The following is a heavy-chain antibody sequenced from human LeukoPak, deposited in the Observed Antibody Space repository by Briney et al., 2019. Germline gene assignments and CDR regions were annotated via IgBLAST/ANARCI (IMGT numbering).Heavy chain of an antibody. CDR3: ARQPGYSYGFYYFGY. V-gene: IGHV4-39*01. CDR2: IYYSGST. Sequence: SETLSLTCTVSGGSISSSSYYWGWIRQPPGKGLEWIGSIYYSGSTYYNPSLKSRVTISVDTSKNQFSLKLSSVTAADTAVYYCARQPGYSYGFYYFGYWGQGTLVTVSS. D-gene: IGHD5-18*01. CDR1: GGSISSSSYY. J-gene: IGHJ4*02.